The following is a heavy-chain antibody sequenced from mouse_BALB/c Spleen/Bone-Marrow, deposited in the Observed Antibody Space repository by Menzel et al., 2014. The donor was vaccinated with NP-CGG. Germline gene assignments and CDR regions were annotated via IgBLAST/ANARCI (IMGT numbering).Heavy chain of an antibody. V-gene: IGHV14-3*02. CDR1: GFNIKDTY. J-gene: IGHJ1*01. CDR3: ARYDYGWYFYV. CDR2: IDPANGNT. Sequence: EVHLQQSGAELVKPGASVKLSCTASGFNIKDTYMHRVKQRPEQGLEWIGRIDPANGNTKYDPKFQGKATITADTSSNTAYLQLSSLTSEDTAVYYCARYDYGWYFYVWGAGTTVTVSS. D-gene: IGHD1-1*01.